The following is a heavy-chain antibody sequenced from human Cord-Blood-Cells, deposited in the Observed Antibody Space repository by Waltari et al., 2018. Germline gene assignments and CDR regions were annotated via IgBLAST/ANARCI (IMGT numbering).Heavy chain of an antibody. J-gene: IGHJ2*01. CDR2: IWYDGSNK. CDR3: ARDRVRGSGYFDL. Sequence: QVQLVESGGGVVQPGRSLRLSCAASGFTFSSYGLHWVRQAPGKGLEWVAVIWYDGSNKYYADSVKGRFTISRDNSKNTLYLQMNSLRAEDTAVYYCARDRVRGSGYFDLWGRGTLVTVSS. D-gene: IGHD3-10*01. CDR1: GFTFSSYG. V-gene: IGHV3-33*01.